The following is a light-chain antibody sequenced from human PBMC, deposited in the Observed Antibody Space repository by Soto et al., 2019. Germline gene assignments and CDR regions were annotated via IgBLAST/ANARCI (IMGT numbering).Light chain of an antibody. CDR3: CSYAGSYSYV. CDR2: DVS. J-gene: IGLJ1*01. Sequence: QYALTQPRSVSGSPGRSVTISCTGTSSDVGGYNSVSWYQQHPGKAPKLMIYDVSKRPSGVPDRFSGSKSGNTASLTISGLQAEDEADYYCCSYAGSYSYVFGTGTKLTVL. V-gene: IGLV2-11*01. CDR1: SSDVGGYNS.